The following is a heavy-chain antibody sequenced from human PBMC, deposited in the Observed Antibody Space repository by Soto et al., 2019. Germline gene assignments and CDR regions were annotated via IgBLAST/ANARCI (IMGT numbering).Heavy chain of an antibody. V-gene: IGHV3-23*01. Sequence: GGSLRLSCVASGFTFSNYVMTWVRQAPGKGPEWVSVINGRGDTTYYSDSVKGRFTISRDNSKNMVSLQMNGLRAEDTAVYYFVNRPSSLNMFAYCVHGTLVTVSS. CDR2: INGRGDTT. D-gene: IGHD3-16*02. CDR1: GFTFSNYV. CDR3: VNRPSSLNMFAY. J-gene: IGHJ4*01.